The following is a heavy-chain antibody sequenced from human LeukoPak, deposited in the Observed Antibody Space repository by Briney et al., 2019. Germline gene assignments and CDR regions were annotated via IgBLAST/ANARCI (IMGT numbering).Heavy chain of an antibody. V-gene: IGHV1-69*04. Sequence: SVKVSCKASGGXFSSYAISWVRQAPGQGLEWMGRIIPILGIANYAQKFQGRVTITADKSTSTAYMELSSLRSEDTAVYYCARAYYYDSSGYYSDAFDIWGQGTMVTVSS. J-gene: IGHJ3*02. CDR2: IIPILGIA. D-gene: IGHD3-22*01. CDR3: ARAYYYDSSGYYSDAFDI. CDR1: GGXFSSYA.